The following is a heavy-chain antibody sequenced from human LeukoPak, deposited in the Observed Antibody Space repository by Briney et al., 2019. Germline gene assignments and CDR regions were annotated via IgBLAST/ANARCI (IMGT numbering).Heavy chain of an antibody. CDR1: GGSISSSSYY. CDR2: IYYSGGT. Sequence: SETLSLTCTVSGGSISSSSYYWGWIRQPPGKGLEWIGSIYYSGGTYYNPSLKSRVTISVDTSKNQFSLKLSSVTAADTAVYYCARRSSGWYWVYWGQGTLVTVSS. V-gene: IGHV4-39*01. D-gene: IGHD6-19*01. J-gene: IGHJ4*02. CDR3: ARRSSGWYWVY.